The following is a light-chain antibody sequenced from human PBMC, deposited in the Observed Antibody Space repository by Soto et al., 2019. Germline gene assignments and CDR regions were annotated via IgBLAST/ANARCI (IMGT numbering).Light chain of an antibody. CDR2: GAS. CDR3: QQYGSSPLT. Sequence: EIVLTQSPGTLSLSPGERATLSCRARQSVSSSYLAWYQQKPGQAPRLLIYGASSRATGIPDRFSGSGSGTDFTLTISRLEPEDFAVYYCQQYGSSPLTFCQGTKVEIK. V-gene: IGKV3-20*01. J-gene: IGKJ1*01. CDR1: QSVSSSY.